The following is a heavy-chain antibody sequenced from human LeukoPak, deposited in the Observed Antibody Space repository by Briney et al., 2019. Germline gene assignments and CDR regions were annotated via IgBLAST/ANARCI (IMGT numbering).Heavy chain of an antibody. J-gene: IGHJ6*02. CDR2: INPNSGGT. V-gene: IGHV1-2*02. Sequence: ASVKVSCKASGYTFTDYYMHWVRQAPGQGLEWMGWINPNSGGTNFAQKFQGRVAMTTDTSISTAYMEVSRLRSDDTAVYYCARVRIGQQLDKYYYYAMDVWGQGTTVTVSS. CDR3: ARVRIGQQLDKYYYYAMDV. D-gene: IGHD6-13*01. CDR1: GYTFTDYY.